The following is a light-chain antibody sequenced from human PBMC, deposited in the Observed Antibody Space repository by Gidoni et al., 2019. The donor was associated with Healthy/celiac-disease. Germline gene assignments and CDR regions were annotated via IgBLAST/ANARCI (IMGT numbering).Light chain of an antibody. CDR2: GAS. CDR3: QQYGSSPPWT. V-gene: IGKV3-20*01. CDR1: QSVSSSY. Sequence: EIVLTQSPGTLSLSPGARATLSCRASQSVSSSYLAWYQQKPGHAPRLLIYGASSRATGIPDRFSGSGSGTDFTLTISRLEPEDFAVYYCQQYGSSPPWTFGQGTKVEIK. J-gene: IGKJ1*01.